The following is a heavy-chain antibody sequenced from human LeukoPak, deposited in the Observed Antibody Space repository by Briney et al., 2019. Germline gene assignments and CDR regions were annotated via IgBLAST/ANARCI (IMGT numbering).Heavy chain of an antibody. V-gene: IGHV3-7*04. Sequence: GGSLRLSCAASGFTVSSYWMSLVRQVPGKGLEWVAIIEKDGGEKYYVDSVRGRSTISRDNAENSLYLQVTSLRVGDTAVYYCARAGLGYSYGYRYFYYAMDVWGQGITVTVSS. CDR2: IEKDGGEK. CDR1: GFTVSSYW. D-gene: IGHD5-18*01. CDR3: ARAGLGYSYGYRYFYYAMDV. J-gene: IGHJ6*02.